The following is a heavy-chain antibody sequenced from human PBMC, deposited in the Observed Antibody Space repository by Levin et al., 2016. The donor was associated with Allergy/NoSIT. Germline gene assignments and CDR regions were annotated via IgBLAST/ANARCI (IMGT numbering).Heavy chain of an antibody. Sequence: GVLKISCAASGFTFSSYSMNWVRQAPGKGLEWVSYISSSSSTIYYADSVKGRFTISRDNAKNSLYLQMNSLRDEDTAVYYCARVSPTIFGVVIDSSNGMDVWGQGTTVTVSS. D-gene: IGHD3-3*01. CDR2: ISSSSSTI. CDR1: GFTFSSYS. CDR3: ARVSPTIFGVVIDSSNGMDV. V-gene: IGHV3-48*02. J-gene: IGHJ6*02.